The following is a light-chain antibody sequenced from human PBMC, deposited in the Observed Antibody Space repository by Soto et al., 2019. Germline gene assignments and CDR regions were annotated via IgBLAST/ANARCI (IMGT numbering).Light chain of an antibody. J-gene: IGLJ2*01. CDR2: EVN. CDR1: SSDISKYNY. CDR3: SSYAGRNNVI. Sequence: QPVLTQPPSASGSPGQSVTISCTGTSSDISKYNYVSWYQQHPGKAPKLLIYEVNKRPSEVPERFSGSKSANTASLTVSGLQAEDEADYYCSSYAGRNNVIFGGGTKLTVL. V-gene: IGLV2-8*01.